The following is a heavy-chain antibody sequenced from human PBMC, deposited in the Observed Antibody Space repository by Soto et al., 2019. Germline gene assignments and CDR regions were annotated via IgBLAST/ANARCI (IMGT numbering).Heavy chain of an antibody. CDR2: ISGSGGST. J-gene: IGHJ6*03. CDR3: AKVARWAARRRFHYYYYMDI. V-gene: IGHV3-23*01. Sequence: GGSLRLSCAASGFTFSSYAMSWVRQAPGKGLEWVSAISGSGGSTYYADSVKGRFTISRDNSKNTLYLQMNSLRAEDTAVYYCAKVARWAARRRFHYYYYMDIWGKGTTVTVSS. D-gene: IGHD6-6*01. CDR1: GFTFSSYA.